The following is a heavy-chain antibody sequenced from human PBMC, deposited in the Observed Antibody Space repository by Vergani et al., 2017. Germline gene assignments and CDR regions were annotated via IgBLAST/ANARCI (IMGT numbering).Heavy chain of an antibody. J-gene: IGHJ4*02. V-gene: IGHV4-39*01. Sequence: QVKLQESGPGLVKPSETLFLTCTVSADSISSGSYYSGWIRQPPGKSLEWIGSIYYSGLTYYNPSLKSRVAISVDTSKNQFSLKVTSVTAAGTAVYFCSRQRPCSDWSPGDFDDWGQGILVTVSS. CDR2: IYYSGLT. CDR1: ADSISSGSYY. D-gene: IGHD6-19*01. CDR3: SRQRPCSDWSPGDFDD.